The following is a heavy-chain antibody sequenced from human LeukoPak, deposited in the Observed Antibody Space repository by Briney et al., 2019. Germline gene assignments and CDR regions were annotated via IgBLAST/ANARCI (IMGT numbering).Heavy chain of an antibody. CDR1: GYTFTGYY. V-gene: IGHV1-2*02. CDR2: INPHSGGT. CDR3: GIDHIWGPDY. J-gene: IGHJ4*02. Sequence: ASVMVSCKASGYTFTGYYMHWVRQAPGQGPEWMGWINPHSGGTNYAQKFQGRVTMTKDTSISTAYMELSRLRSDDTAVDYYGIDHIWGPDYWGQGTLVSVSS. D-gene: IGHD7-27*01.